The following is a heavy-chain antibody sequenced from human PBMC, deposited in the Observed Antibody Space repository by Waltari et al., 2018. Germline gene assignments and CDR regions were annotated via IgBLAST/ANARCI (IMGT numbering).Heavy chain of an antibody. CDR3: AKEAWAGDYYYMDV. D-gene: IGHD1-26*01. J-gene: IGHJ6*03. Sequence: QVQLVESGGGVVQPGGSLRRSCSASGLPFRSYGMHWVRQAPGKGLEWVAFIRYDGSNKYYADSVKGRFTISRDNSKNTLYLQMNSLRAEDTAVYYCAKEAWAGDYYYMDVWGKGTTVTISS. CDR1: GLPFRSYG. V-gene: IGHV3-30*02. CDR2: IRYDGSNK.